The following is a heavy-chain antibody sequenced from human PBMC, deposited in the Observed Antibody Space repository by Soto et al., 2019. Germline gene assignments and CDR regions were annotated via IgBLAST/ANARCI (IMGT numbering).Heavy chain of an antibody. J-gene: IGHJ4*02. V-gene: IGHV3-23*01. Sequence: EVQLLESGGGLVQPGGSLRLSCAASGFTFSTYTMSWVRQAPGKGLEWVSDMSGRGTSTYYADSVKGRFTISRDNSKNTLYRQMNSLRAEDTAVYYCATTLYSNTVPPEGYWGQGTLVTVSS. CDR2: MSGRGTST. CDR1: GFTFSTYT. CDR3: ATTLYSNTVPPEGY. D-gene: IGHD4-4*01.